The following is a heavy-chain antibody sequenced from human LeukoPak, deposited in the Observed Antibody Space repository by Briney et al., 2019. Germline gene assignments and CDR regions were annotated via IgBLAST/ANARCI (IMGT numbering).Heavy chain of an antibody. Sequence: GSLTLSCAASGFTVSSYAMTWVRQAPGKGLEWVSTITGDGGDTYYAHSVQGRFTISRDLSKNTVFPRMNSLRPEDAAIYFCAKGPRLNSGYHPDSWGQGTLVTVSS. CDR3: AKGPRLNSGYHPDS. CDR2: ITGDGGDT. V-gene: IGHV3-23*01. J-gene: IGHJ4*02. D-gene: IGHD3-22*01. CDR1: GFTVSSYA.